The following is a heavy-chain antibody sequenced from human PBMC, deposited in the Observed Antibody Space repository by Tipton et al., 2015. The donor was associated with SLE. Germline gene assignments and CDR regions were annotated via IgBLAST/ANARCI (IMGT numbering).Heavy chain of an antibody. D-gene: IGHD3-3*02. Sequence: LRLSCTVSGGSISSSSYYWGWIRQPPGKGLEWIGYIYYSGSTNYNPSLKSRVTISVDTSKNQFSLKLSSVTAADTAVYYCARGPPFMEWERNWFDPWGQLTQVTVSS. CDR1: GGSISSSSYY. J-gene: IGHJ5*02. V-gene: IGHV4-61*05. CDR2: IYYSGST. CDR3: ARGPPFMEWERNWFDP.